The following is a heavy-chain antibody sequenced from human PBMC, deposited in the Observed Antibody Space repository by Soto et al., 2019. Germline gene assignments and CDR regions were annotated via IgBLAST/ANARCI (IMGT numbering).Heavy chain of an antibody. D-gene: IGHD3-10*01. Sequence: QVQLVQSGAELKEPGDSVRVSCEASGYTFTAYYIHWVRQAPGQGLEWMGWINPRFGDTSYAQDFKGRVSMTRDKTISTVYMALSRLTSDDTAIYYCARNMDYYYGPGSGNGDGSWGQGTTVTVFS. J-gene: IGHJ6*02. CDR2: INPRFGDT. CDR3: ARNMDYYYGPGSGNGDGS. CDR1: GYTFTAYY. V-gene: IGHV1-2*02.